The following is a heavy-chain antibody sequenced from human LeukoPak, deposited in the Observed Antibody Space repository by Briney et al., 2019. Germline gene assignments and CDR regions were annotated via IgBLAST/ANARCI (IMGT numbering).Heavy chain of an antibody. CDR2: ICYDGSNK. V-gene: IGHV3-33*01. CDR3: ARDLPYCSGGSCYWEGFDY. Sequence: GGSLRLSCAASGFTFSSYGMHWVRQAPGKGLEWVGVICYDGSNKYYAYSVKGRFTIARDNSKNTLYLQMNSLRAEDTAVYYCARDLPYCSGGSCYWEGFDYWGQGTLVTVSS. D-gene: IGHD2-15*01. J-gene: IGHJ4*02. CDR1: GFTFSSYG.